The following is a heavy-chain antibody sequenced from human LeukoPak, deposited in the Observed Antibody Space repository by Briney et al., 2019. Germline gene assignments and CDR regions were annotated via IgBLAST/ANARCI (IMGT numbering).Heavy chain of an antibody. CDR1: GFTFSSYA. CDR2: ISGSGGST. V-gene: IGHV3-23*01. CDR3: ARDSGASHDAFDI. J-gene: IGHJ3*02. D-gene: IGHD1-26*01. Sequence: QSGGSLRLSCAASGFTFSSYAMSWVRQAPGKGLEWVSAISGSGGSTYYADSVKGRFIISRDNAKNSLYLQMNSLRAEDTAVYYCARDSGASHDAFDIWGQGTMVTVSS.